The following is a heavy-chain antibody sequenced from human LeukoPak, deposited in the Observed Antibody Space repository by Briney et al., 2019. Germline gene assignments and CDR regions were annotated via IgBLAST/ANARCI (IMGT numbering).Heavy chain of an antibody. CDR1: GVTFSNYA. CDR3: AKQATGNYGIYDY. J-gene: IGHJ4*02. D-gene: IGHD3-9*01. Sequence: PGGSLRLSCAASGVTFSNYAMTWVRQAPGKGLECVSLISGSGGSTHYVDSVKGRFTTSRDNSKNTLYLQMNSLRAEDTAVYYCAKQATGNYGIYDYWGQGTLVTVSS. V-gene: IGHV3-23*01. CDR2: ISGSGGST.